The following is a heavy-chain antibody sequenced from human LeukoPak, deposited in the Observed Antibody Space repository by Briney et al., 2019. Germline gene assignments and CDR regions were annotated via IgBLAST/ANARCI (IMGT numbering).Heavy chain of an antibody. J-gene: IGHJ4*02. CDR3: AKDTAYCGGDCPPPGDY. D-gene: IGHD2-21*01. V-gene: IGHV3-23*01. Sequence: GGSLRLSCAASGFTFSSYAMSWVRQAPGKGLEWVSAISGSGGSTYYADSVKGRFTISRDNSKNTLYLQMNSLRAEDTAVYYCAKDTAYCGGDCPPPGDYWGQGTLVTVSS. CDR2: ISGSGGST. CDR1: GFTFSSYA.